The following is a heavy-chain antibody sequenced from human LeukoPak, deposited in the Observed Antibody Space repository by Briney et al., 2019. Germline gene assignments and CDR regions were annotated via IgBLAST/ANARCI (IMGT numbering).Heavy chain of an antibody. V-gene: IGHV3-30*14. CDR2: IFYEGSNK. Sequence: GGSLRRSCAASVFTFSSDAMYWVRHALGNGREWVGVIFYEGSNKYYADSVRGRFTVFRENSNNTLYLQMNSLRSEDTPVDYCARDLSPAWQQLAIDYWGQGTLLTVPS. J-gene: IGHJ4*02. CDR1: VFTFSSDA. D-gene: IGHD6-13*01. CDR3: ARDLSPAWQQLAIDY.